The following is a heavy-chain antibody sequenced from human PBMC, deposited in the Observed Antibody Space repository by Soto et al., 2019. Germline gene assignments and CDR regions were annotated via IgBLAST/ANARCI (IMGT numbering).Heavy chain of an antibody. CDR1: GYTFTSYY. Sequence: QVQLVQSGAEMKEPGDSVRVSCEASGYTFTSYYIHWVRQAPGQGLEWMGWINPKFGDTTYAQDFQGRVSMTRDMSISPAYMELSSLTADHTATYHGARNMDYYSGPGSGNGDGFWDQATTVTASS. CDR2: INPKFGDT. J-gene: IGHJ6*02. CDR3: ARNMDYYSGPGSGNGDGF. D-gene: IGHD3-10*01. V-gene: IGHV1-2*02.